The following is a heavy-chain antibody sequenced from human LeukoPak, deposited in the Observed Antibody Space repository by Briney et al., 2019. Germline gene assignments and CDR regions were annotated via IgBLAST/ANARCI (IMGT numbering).Heavy chain of an antibody. J-gene: IGHJ4*02. Sequence: GVPLRLLCAASGFTFRTYAMSWVRQARRKGLDWVSTIYYSGGNTYSADSVKDRFTISRDNAKNTLYLQMSSLRAEDTAVYYCAKDQGQAVVPRRFDYWGQGTLVTVSS. V-gene: IGHV3-23*01. D-gene: IGHD2-15*01. CDR3: AKDQGQAVVPRRFDY. CDR2: IYYSGGNT. CDR1: GFTFRTYA.